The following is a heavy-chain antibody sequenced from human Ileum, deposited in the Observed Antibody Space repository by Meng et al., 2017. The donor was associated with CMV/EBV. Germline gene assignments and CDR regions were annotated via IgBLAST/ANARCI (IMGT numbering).Heavy chain of an antibody. CDR2: IKQDGSEK. CDR1: GFTFTSHW. Sequence: GGSLRLSCAASGFTFTSHWMSWVRQAPGKGLEWVANIKQDGSEKNYVDSVKGRFTISRDDAKRSLFLQMNSLRNEDTAVYCCVRERSSGPWGQGTLVTVSS. V-gene: IGHV3-7*01. D-gene: IGHD2-15*01. J-gene: IGHJ4*02. CDR3: VRERSSGP.